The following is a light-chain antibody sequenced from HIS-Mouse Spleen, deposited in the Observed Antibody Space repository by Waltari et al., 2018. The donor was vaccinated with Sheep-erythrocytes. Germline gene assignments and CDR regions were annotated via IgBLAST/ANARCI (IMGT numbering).Light chain of an antibody. V-gene: IGLV2-11*01. Sequence: QSALTQPRSVSGSPGQSVTLSCTGTSSDGGGYNYVLWYQQHPGKAPKLMIYDVSKRPSGVPDRFSGSKSGNTASLTISGLQAEDEADYYCCSYAGSYNHVFATGTKVTVL. J-gene: IGLJ1*01. CDR2: DVS. CDR1: SSDGGGYNY. CDR3: CSYAGSYNHV.